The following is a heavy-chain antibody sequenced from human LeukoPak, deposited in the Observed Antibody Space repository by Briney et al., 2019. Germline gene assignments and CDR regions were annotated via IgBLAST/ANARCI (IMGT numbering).Heavy chain of an antibody. CDR3: TKELHVAVAVADYYYFYMDV. CDR2: INGGGNTT. V-gene: IGHV3-23*01. J-gene: IGHJ6*03. Sequence: PGGSLRLSCAASGFAFSSFTMGWVRQSPGKGLEWLSTINGGGNTTFYADSVKGRFTISRDNSKNTLYLHMDSLRPAEAAIYYCTKELHVAVAVADYYYFYMDVWGRGTAVTVSS. D-gene: IGHD6-19*01. CDR1: GFAFSSFT.